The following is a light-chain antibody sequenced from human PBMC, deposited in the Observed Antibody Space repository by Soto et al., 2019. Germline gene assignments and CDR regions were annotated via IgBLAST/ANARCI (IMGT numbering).Light chain of an antibody. CDR1: QSISSW. CDR3: KQYNSYWT. Sequence: DIQMTQSPSTLSAFVGDRVTITCRASQSISSWLAWYQQKPGKAPKLLIYKASSLESGVPSRFSGSGSGTEFTLTISSLQPDDFATYYCKQYNSYWTCGQGTKVEIK. J-gene: IGKJ1*01. CDR2: KAS. V-gene: IGKV1-5*03.